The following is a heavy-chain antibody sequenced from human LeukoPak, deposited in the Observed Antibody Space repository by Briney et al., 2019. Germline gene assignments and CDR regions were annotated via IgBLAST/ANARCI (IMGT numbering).Heavy chain of an antibody. CDR2: IYAEDGGT. Sequence: PSGALSLTCSVAHGSIRNYYWSWIRQAPGGGVEWVGHIYAEDGGTIYNPSLTSRVSISADKANNQFSLMLRSVTAADTAVYYYAREHSSYDWIFDLWGRGTLVTVSS. J-gene: IGHJ2*01. D-gene: IGHD2-2*01. V-gene: IGHV4-4*07. CDR1: HGSIRNYY. CDR3: AREHSSYDWIFDL.